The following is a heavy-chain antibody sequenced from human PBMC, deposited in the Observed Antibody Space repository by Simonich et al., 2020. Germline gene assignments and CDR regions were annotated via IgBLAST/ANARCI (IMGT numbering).Heavy chain of an antibody. D-gene: IGHD6-6*01. CDR1: GFTFSSYE. Sequence: EVQLVESGGGLVQPGGSLRLSCAASGFTFSSYEMNWVRQAPGKGLEWVSYISSSGSTIYYADSVKGRLTISRENAKNSRYLQMNSLRAEDTAVYYCARDFRLQLVEIGTYYYYGMDVWGQGTTVTVSS. J-gene: IGHJ6*02. V-gene: IGHV3-48*03. CDR2: ISSSGSTI. CDR3: ARDFRLQLVEIGTYYYYGMDV.